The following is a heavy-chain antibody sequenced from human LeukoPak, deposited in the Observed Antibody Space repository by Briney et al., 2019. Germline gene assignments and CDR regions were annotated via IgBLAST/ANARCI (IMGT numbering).Heavy chain of an antibody. CDR3: ARGSYYYDSSGPSGDY. CDR2: INPSGGST. Sequence: ASVKVSCKASGYTFTSYYMHWVRQAPGQGLEWMGIINPSGGSTSYAQKFQGRVTMTRNTSISTAYMELSSLRSEDTAVYYCARGSYYYDSSGPSGDYWGQGTLVTVSS. D-gene: IGHD3-22*01. CDR1: GYTFTSYY. V-gene: IGHV1-46*01. J-gene: IGHJ4*02.